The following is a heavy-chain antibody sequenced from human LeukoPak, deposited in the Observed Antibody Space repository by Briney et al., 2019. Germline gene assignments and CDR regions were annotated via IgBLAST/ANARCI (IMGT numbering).Heavy chain of an antibody. D-gene: IGHD5-12*01. CDR2: ISSRSSYI. Sequence: GGSLRLSCAASGFTFSSYTMNWVRQAPGKGLEWVSSISSRSSYIYYADSVKGRFTISRDNAKNSLYLQMNSLRAEDTAVYYYASIVYSGYDSNDYWGQGTLVTVSS. V-gene: IGHV3-21*01. CDR3: ASIVYSGYDSNDY. J-gene: IGHJ4*02. CDR1: GFTFSSYT.